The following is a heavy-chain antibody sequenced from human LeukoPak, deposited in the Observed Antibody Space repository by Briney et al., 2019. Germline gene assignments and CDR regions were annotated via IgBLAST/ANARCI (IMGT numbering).Heavy chain of an antibody. J-gene: IGHJ3*02. V-gene: IGHV4-59*08. CDR3: ARHERAAAGANAFDI. Sequence: SETLSFTCTVSGGSINSHYWSYIRQPPGKGLEWIAYIYYTGSSRYNPSLRSRVTISVDTSKNQFSLKLSSVTATDTAVYYCARHERAAAGANAFDIWGQGTVVTVSS. CDR1: GGSINSHY. D-gene: IGHD6-13*01. CDR2: IYYTGSS.